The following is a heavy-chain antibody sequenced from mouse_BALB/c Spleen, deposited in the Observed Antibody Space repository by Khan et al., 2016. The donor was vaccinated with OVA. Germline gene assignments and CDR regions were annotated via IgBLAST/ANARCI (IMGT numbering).Heavy chain of an antibody. D-gene: IGHD2-14*01. V-gene: IGHV2-6-4*01. CDR1: GFSLSRYN. J-gene: IGHJ4*01. Sequence: QVQLKQSGPGLVAPSQSLSITCTVSGFSLSRYNIHWVRQPPGKGLEWLGMIWGGGGTDYNSTLKSRLSITKDTSKSQVFLKMNSLQTDGAAMYYCARAYYRYDGYYAMDYWGQGTSVTVSS. CDR2: IWGGGGT. CDR3: ARAYYRYDGYYAMDY.